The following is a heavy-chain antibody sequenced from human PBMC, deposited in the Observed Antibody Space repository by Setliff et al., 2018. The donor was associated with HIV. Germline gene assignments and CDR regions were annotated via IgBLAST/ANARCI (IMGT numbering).Heavy chain of an antibody. V-gene: IGHV1-69*13. Sequence: GASVKVSCKASGGTFSTDAFSWVRQAPGQGLEWMGGIIPFFGTANYAQKFQGRVTITADGSSSTAYMDLSGLRSEDTAVYFCARRGFYDSSGQVWAFDIWGQGTMVTV. D-gene: IGHD3-22*01. J-gene: IGHJ3*02. CDR1: GGTFSTDA. CDR2: IIPFFGTA. CDR3: ARRGFYDSSGQVWAFDI.